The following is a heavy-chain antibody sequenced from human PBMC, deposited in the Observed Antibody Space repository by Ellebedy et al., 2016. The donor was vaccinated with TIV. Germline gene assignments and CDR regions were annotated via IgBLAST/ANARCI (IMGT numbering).Heavy chain of an antibody. CDR3: ARGGADTAIGHTH. Sequence: GESLKISCAASGFTVSSNYMSWVRQAPGKGLEWVSVIYSGGSTYYADAVKGRFTISRDNSKNTLYLQMNSLRVEDTAVYYCARGGADTAIGHTHWGQGTLVTVSS. D-gene: IGHD5-18*01. J-gene: IGHJ4*02. V-gene: IGHV3-53*01. CDR1: GFTVSSNY. CDR2: IYSGGST.